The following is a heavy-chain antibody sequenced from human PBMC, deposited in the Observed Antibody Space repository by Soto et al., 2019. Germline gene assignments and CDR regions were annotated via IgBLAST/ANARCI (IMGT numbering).Heavy chain of an antibody. V-gene: IGHV3-30*04. CDR3: ARKWGTYSSASLDY. J-gene: IGHJ4*02. CDR2: MSYDGTNE. CDR1: GFSFTHYT. D-gene: IGHD6-19*01. Sequence: GGSLRLSCAASGFSFTHYTINWVRQAPGKRLEWVAVMSYDGTNEYYADSVKGRFTISRDNSKSTVYLQMNSLTPEDTALYYCARKWGTYSSASLDYWGLGTLVTVSS.